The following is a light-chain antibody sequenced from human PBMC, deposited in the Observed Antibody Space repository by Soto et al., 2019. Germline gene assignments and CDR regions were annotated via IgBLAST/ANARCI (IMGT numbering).Light chain of an antibody. V-gene: IGKV3-20*01. Sequence: EIVLTQSPATLSSIQGDRVTLSCRASQSVSSSYLAWYQQRPGQAPRLLIYGASSRATGIPDRFSGSGSGTDFSLTISRLEPEDFAVYYCQQYGVSPRTFGQGTKVDI. CDR1: QSVSSSY. J-gene: IGKJ1*01. CDR2: GAS. CDR3: QQYGVSPRT.